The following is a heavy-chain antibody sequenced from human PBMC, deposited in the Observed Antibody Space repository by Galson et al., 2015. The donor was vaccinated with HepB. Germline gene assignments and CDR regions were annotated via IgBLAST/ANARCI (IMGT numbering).Heavy chain of an antibody. V-gene: IGHV1-18*01. D-gene: IGHD1-26*01. CDR3: ARDDLIVGANPDY. J-gene: IGHJ4*02. CDR1: GYTFDTYG. Sequence: SVKVSCKAVGYTFDTYGITWVRQAPGQGLEWMGWIRVSNGNTTYAQKFQDRVTMTADRGMRTAYMEVTSLRSEDAAVYYCARDDLIVGANPDYWGQGTLVIVSS. CDR2: IRVSNGNT.